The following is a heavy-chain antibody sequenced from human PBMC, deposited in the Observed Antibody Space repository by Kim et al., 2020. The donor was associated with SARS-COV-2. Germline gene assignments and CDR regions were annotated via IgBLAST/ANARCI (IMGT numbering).Heavy chain of an antibody. CDR1: GGSFSGYY. V-gene: IGHV4-34*01. CDR2: ITPSGST. D-gene: IGHD2-21*01. CDR3: ASTSGDWRFFDY. J-gene: IGHJ4*02. Sequence: ETLSLTCAVYGGSFSGYYWTWIRQSPGMGLEWIGEITPSGSTNYNPSLKSRVAISIDTSKNQFSLVLRSVTVADRAAYYCASTSGDWRFFDYWGQGTLVTVSS.